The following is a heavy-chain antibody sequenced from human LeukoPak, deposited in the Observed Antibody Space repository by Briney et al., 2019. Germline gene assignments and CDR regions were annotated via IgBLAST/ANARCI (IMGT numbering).Heavy chain of an antibody. CDR2: INTDGSIT. CDR3: ASSGGFGMDV. D-gene: IGHD2-15*01. CDR1: GFTFSSYW. V-gene: IGHV3-74*01. Sequence: GGSLRLSCAASGFTFSSYWMHWVRQAPGKGLVWVSRINTDGSITSYADSVKGRFTISRDNAKNTLYLQMNSLRAEDTAVYYCASSGGFGMDVWGQGTTVTVSS. J-gene: IGHJ6*02.